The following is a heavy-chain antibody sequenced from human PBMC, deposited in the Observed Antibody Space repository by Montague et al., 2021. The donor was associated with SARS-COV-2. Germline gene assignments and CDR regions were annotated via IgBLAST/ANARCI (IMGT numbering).Heavy chain of an antibody. J-gene: IGHJ4*02. Sequence: SLRLSCAASGFIFSSFGMNWARQAPGRGLEWVANISSSGSHQHYADSVRGRFNISRDNAKNSLYLQMNSLRAEDTAIYYCAREVPTGVKIDCWGQGTQVTVSS. V-gene: IGHV3-48*03. CDR2: ISSSGSHQ. D-gene: IGHD4-23*01. CDR1: GFIFSSFG. CDR3: AREVPTGVKIDC.